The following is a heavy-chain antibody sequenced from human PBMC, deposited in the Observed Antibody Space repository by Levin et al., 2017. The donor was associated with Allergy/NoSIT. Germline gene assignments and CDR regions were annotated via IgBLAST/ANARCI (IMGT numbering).Heavy chain of an antibody. CDR2: TFYSGTT. J-gene: IGHJ3*02. Sequence: PSETLSLTCTVSGGSISTISHFWGWIRQSPGKGLEWIGTTFYSGTTSYTPSLESRVTISVDTSKGQFSLKLCPVTAADTAVYHCARLLWFGDNAAFDMRGQGTMVTVSS. CDR3: ARLLWFGDNAAFDM. V-gene: IGHV4-39*01. CDR1: GGSISTISHF. D-gene: IGHD3-10*01.